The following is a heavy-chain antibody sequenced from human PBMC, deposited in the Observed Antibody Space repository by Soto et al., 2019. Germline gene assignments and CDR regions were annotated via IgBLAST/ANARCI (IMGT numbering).Heavy chain of an antibody. CDR1: GFTFSSYA. CDR2: ISYDGSNK. Sequence: GGSLRLSCAASGFTFSSYAMHWVRQAPGKGLEWVAVISYDGSNKYYADSVKGRFTTSRDNSKNTLYLQMNSLRAEDTAVYYCARGGYYDILTGYQNFDYWGQGTLVTVSS. D-gene: IGHD3-9*01. CDR3: ARGGYYDILTGYQNFDY. J-gene: IGHJ4*02. V-gene: IGHV3-30-3*01.